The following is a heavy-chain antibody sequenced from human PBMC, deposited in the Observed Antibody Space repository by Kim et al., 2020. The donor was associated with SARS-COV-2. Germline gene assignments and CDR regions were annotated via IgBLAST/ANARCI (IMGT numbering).Heavy chain of an antibody. CDR3: ARGFCSSTSGGYICNRFGEGLNWFDP. V-gene: IGHV4-34*01. CDR2: INHSGST. J-gene: IGHJ5*02. CDR1: GGSFSGYY. D-gene: IGHD2-2*01. Sequence: SETLSLTCAVYGGSFSGYYWSWIRQPPGKGLEWIGEINHSGSTNYNPSLKSRVTISVDTSKNQFSLKLSSVTAADTAVYYCARGFCSSTSGGYICNRFGEGLNWFDPWGQGTLVTVSS.